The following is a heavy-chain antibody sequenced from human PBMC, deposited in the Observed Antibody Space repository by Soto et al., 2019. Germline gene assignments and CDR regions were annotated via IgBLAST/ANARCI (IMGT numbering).Heavy chain of an antibody. CDR2: IYYSGST. D-gene: IGHD6-13*01. CDR1: VGSFSSGGGNY. Sequence: TLSLTGTVSVGSFSSGGGNYCSWIRQHPGKGLEWIGYIYYSGSTYYTPSLKSRVTISLDTSKNQFSLKLSSVTAADTAVYFCARAPNSWYVYFADWGQGTLVTVSS. V-gene: IGHV4-31*02. CDR3: ARAPNSWYVYFAD. J-gene: IGHJ4*02.